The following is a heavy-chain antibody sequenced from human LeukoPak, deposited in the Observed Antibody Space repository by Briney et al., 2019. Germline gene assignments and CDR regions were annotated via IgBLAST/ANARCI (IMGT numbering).Heavy chain of an antibody. Sequence: GGSLRLSCAASGFTVSSNYMSWVRQAPGKGLEWVSSLYRGGSTYYADSVKGRFTISRDNSKNTLHLQMNSLRAEDTAVYYCVAPGSPAGSYYYGDYWGQGPLVTVSS. D-gene: IGHD3-10*01. CDR1: GFTVSSNY. J-gene: IGHJ4*02. CDR2: LYRGGST. CDR3: VAPGSPAGSYYYGDY. V-gene: IGHV3-53*01.